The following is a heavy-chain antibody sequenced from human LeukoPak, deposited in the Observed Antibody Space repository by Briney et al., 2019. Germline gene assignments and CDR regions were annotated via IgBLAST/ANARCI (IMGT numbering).Heavy chain of an antibody. Sequence: ASVTVPCKASGYTFTSYGISWVRQAPGQGLEWMGWISAYNGNTNYAQKLQGRVTMTTDTSTSTAYMELRSLRSDDTAVYYCARDPRFYYGSGARFDPWGQGTLVTVSS. CDR1: GYTFTSYG. D-gene: IGHD3-10*01. CDR2: ISAYNGNT. V-gene: IGHV1-18*01. CDR3: ARDPRFYYGSGARFDP. J-gene: IGHJ5*02.